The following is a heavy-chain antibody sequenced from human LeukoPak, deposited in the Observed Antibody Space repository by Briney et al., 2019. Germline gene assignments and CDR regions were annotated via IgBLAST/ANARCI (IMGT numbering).Heavy chain of an antibody. J-gene: IGHJ4*02. CDR2: ISGSGGST. Sequence: PGGSLRLSCAASGFTFSSYAMSWVRQAPGKGLEWVSAISGSGGSTYYADSVKGRFTISRDNSKNTLYLQMNSLRAEGTAVYYCAKDLYYYDSSGHDYWGQGTLVTVSS. CDR1: GFTFSSYA. CDR3: AKDLYYYDSSGHDY. D-gene: IGHD3-22*01. V-gene: IGHV3-23*01.